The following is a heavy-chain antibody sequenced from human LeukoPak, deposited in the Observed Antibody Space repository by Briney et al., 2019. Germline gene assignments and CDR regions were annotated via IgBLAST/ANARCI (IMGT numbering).Heavy chain of an antibody. Sequence: ASVKVSCKVSGYTLTELSMHWVRQAPGKGLEWMGGFDPEDGETIYAQKFQGRVTMTRDTSTSTVYMELSSLRSEDTAVYYCARDRLPLLRSMAARGPSDYWGQGTLVTVSS. D-gene: IGHD6-6*01. CDR1: GYTLTELS. V-gene: IGHV1-24*01. CDR3: ARDRLPLLRSMAARGPSDY. J-gene: IGHJ4*02. CDR2: FDPEDGET.